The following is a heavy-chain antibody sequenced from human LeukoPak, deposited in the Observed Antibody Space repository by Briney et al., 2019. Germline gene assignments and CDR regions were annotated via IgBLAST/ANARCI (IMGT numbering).Heavy chain of an antibody. V-gene: IGHV4-4*02. CDR1: GGSIGASINSPNW. Sequence: SETLSLTCAVSGGSIGASINSPNWWSWVRQPPGKGLEWIGEIFHSGSTNYNPSLKSRVTMSVDKSKNQFSLKLSSVTAADTAVYYCAREYSSSSGGYYFDYWGQGTLVTVSS. CDR2: IFHSGST. J-gene: IGHJ4*02. D-gene: IGHD6-6*01. CDR3: AREYSSSSGGYYFDY.